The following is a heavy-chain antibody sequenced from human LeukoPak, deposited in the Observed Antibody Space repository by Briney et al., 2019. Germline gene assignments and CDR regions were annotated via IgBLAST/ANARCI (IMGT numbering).Heavy chain of an antibody. CDR3: ARGCITMVRGVSRIYGMDV. D-gene: IGHD3-10*01. CDR1: GGSFSGYY. J-gene: IGHJ6*04. CDR2: INHSGST. V-gene: IGHV4-34*01. Sequence: KTSETLSLTCAVYGGSFSGYYWSWIRQPPGKGLEWIGEINHSGSTNYNPSPKSRVTISVDTSKNQFSLKLSSVTAADTAVYYCARGCITMVRGVSRIYGMDVWGKGTTVTVSS.